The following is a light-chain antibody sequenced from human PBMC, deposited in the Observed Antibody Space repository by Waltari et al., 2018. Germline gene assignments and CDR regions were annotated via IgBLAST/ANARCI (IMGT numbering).Light chain of an antibody. J-gene: IGLJ2*01. CDR2: SKS. CDR3: AAWDDSLKAVL. V-gene: IGLV1-44*01. Sequence: YHHRPRTAPKLLTQSKSQRPSGVPDRFSGSKSGTSASLIISVLQSEDEAEYFCAAWDDSLKAVLFGGGTKLTVL.